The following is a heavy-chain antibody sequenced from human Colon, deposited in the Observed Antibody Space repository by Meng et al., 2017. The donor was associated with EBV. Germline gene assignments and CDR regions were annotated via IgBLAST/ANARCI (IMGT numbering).Heavy chain of an antibody. Sequence: QVQLKESRPGLVKASGTLSLTCAVSGDSITSNSWWSWVRRPPGKGLEWIGQIHHSGFSTYNPSLKSRVTMSVDKSRNQFSLTLRSVTAADTAVYYCARRDYGNYPQKSPWGPGALVTVSS. CDR2: IHHSGFS. CDR1: GDSITSNSW. CDR3: ARRDYGNYPQKSP. J-gene: IGHJ4*02. V-gene: IGHV4-4*02. D-gene: IGHD4/OR15-4a*01.